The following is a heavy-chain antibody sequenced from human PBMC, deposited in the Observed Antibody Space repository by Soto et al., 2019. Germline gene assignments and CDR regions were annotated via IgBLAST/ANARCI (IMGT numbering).Heavy chain of an antibody. CDR2: ISSSSSTI. V-gene: IGHV3-48*02. CDR1: GFTFSSYS. CDR3: AREDHSSAYYYGPVVY. Sequence: GWSLRLSCAASGFTFSSYSMNWVRQAPGKGLEWVSYISSSSSTIYYADSVKGRFTISRGNAKNSLYLQMNSLRHDDTAVHYCAREDHSSAYYYGPVVYWGQGTLVSGSS. J-gene: IGHJ4*02. D-gene: IGHD3-22*01.